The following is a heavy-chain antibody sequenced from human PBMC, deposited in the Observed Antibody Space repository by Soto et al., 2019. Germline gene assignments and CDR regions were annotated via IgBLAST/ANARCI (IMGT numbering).Heavy chain of an antibody. CDR2: IKQDGSEK. J-gene: IGHJ4*02. CDR3: ARDPVLVAGTGIVDY. V-gene: IGHV3-7*03. CDR1: GFTFSSYW. Sequence: EVQLVESGGGSVQPGGSLRLSCAASGFTFSSYWMSWVRQAPGKGLEWVANIKQDGSEKYYVDSVKGRFTSSRDNAKNSLYLQMNSLRDEDTAVYYCARDPVLVAGTGIVDYWGQGILVTVSS. D-gene: IGHD6-19*01.